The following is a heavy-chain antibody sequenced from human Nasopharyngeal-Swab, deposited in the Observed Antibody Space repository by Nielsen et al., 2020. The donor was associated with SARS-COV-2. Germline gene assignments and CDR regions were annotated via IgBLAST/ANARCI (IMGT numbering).Heavy chain of an antibody. J-gene: IGHJ3*02. Sequence: ASVMVFCKAAGDTFTSYDINWGRQATGEGLEGRGWMNPNSGNTGYAQKFQGRVTMTRHTSISTAYMELSSLRSEDTAVYYCARDGEMATYDAFDIWGQGTMVTVSS. D-gene: IGHD5-24*01. CDR3: ARDGEMATYDAFDI. CDR1: GDTFTSYD. CDR2: MNPNSGNT. V-gene: IGHV1-8*01.